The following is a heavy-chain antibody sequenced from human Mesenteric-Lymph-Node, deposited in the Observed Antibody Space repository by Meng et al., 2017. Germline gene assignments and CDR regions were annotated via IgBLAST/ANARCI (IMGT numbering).Heavy chain of an antibody. Sequence: VQLVESGGGVVQPGRSLRLSCAASGFTFSSYSMNWVRQAPGEGLEWVGRIRSKTDGGTTDYAAPVKGRFTISRDDTKNTLSLQMNSLKTEDTAVYYCTTWGGAWGQGTLVTVSS. CDR1: GFTFSSYS. V-gene: IGHV3-15*01. CDR2: IRSKTDGGTT. D-gene: IGHD7-27*01. CDR3: TTWGGA. J-gene: IGHJ5*02.